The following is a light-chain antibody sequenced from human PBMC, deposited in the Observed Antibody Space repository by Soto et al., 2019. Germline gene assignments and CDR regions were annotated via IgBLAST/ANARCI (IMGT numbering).Light chain of an antibody. CDR1: SSDVGGYNY. V-gene: IGLV2-8*01. Sequence: QSALTQPPSASVSPGQSVTISCTGTSSDVGGYNYVSWYQQHPGKAPKLMIYEVSKRPSGVPDRFSGSKSGNTDSLTVSGLQAEDEADYYCSSYAGSNVYVFGTGTKLTVL. CDR3: SSYAGSNVYV. J-gene: IGLJ1*01. CDR2: EVS.